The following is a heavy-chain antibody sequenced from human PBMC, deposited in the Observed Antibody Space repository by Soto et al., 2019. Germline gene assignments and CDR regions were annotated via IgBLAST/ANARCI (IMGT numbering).Heavy chain of an antibody. Sequence: EVQLLESGGGLVQPGGSLRLSCAASGFTFSSYAMSWVRQAPGKGLEWVSAISGSGGSTYYADSVKGRFTISRDNSKNTLYLQMNSLRAEDTAVYYCAKLLVVAAMWFNYYYYGMDVWGQGTTVTVSS. CDR1: GFTFSSYA. CDR3: AKLLVVAAMWFNYYYYGMDV. V-gene: IGHV3-23*01. D-gene: IGHD2-15*01. CDR2: ISGSGGST. J-gene: IGHJ6*02.